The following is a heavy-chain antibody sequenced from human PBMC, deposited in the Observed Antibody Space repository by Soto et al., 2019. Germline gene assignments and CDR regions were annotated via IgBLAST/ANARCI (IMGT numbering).Heavy chain of an antibody. Sequence: GGSLRLSCAASGFTFSNAWMNWVRQAPGKGLEWVGRIKSKTDGGTTDYAAPVKGRFTISRDDSKTTLYLQMNSLKTEDTAVYYCTTGLPHVLRFLEWSRILGYYYYGMDVWGQGTTVTVSS. CDR1: GFTFSNAW. J-gene: IGHJ6*02. D-gene: IGHD3-3*01. V-gene: IGHV3-15*07. CDR3: TTGLPHVLRFLEWSRILGYYYYGMDV. CDR2: IKSKTDGGTT.